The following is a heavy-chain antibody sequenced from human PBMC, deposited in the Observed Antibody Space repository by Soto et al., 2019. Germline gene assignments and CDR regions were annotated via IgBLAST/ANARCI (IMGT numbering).Heavy chain of an antibody. CDR1: GGSISSYY. CDR2: IYYSGST. D-gene: IGHD5-12*01. V-gene: IGHV4-59*01. CDR3: ARAYKGDDGYNWVWFDP. J-gene: IGHJ5*02. Sequence: SETLSLTCTVSGGSISSYYWSWIRQPPGKGLEWIGYIYYSGSTNSNPSLQSRVTISVDTSKKQFSLKLSSVTAADTAVYYCARAYKGDDGYNWVWFDPWGQGTMVTVYS.